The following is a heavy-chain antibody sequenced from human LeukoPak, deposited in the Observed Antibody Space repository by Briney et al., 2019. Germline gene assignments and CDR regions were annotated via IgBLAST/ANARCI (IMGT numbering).Heavy chain of an antibody. Sequence: GGSLRLSCAASGFAFSSYWMRWVRQAPGKGLEWVANIKQDGSEKYYVDSVKGRFTISRDNAKNSLYLQMNSLRAEDTAVYYCARGEGIAAAGTTVFYFDYWGQGTLVTVSS. D-gene: IGHD6-13*01. CDR2: IKQDGSEK. J-gene: IGHJ4*02. CDR1: GFAFSSYW. V-gene: IGHV3-7*01. CDR3: ARGEGIAAAGTTVFYFDY.